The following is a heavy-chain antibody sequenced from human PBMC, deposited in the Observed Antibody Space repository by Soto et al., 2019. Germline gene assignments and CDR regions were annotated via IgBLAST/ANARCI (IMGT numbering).Heavy chain of an antibody. CDR1: GFTFNSYS. J-gene: IGHJ6*03. CDR2: ISSSSSYI. V-gene: IGHV3-21*01. CDR3: ARGGHCSGGSCYSLGPMDV. D-gene: IGHD2-15*01. Sequence: PGGSLRLSCAASGFTFNSYSMNWVRQAPGKGLEWVSSISSSSSYIYYADSVKGRFTISRDNAKNSLYLQMNSLRAEDTAVYYCARGGHCSGGSCYSLGPMDVWGKGTTVTVSS.